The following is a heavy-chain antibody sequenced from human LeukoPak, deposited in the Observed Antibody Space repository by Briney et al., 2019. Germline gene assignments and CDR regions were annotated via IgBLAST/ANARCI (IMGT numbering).Heavy chain of an antibody. D-gene: IGHD3-22*01. V-gene: IGHV4-59*12. Sequence: SETLSLTCTVSGGSISSYYWSWIRQAPGKGLEWIGYIYYSGSTNYNPSLKSRVTISVDTSKNQFSLKLSSVTAADTAVYYCARVVNRITMIVVVSSYYYMDVWGKGTTVTVSS. CDR3: ARVVNRITMIVVVSSYYYMDV. J-gene: IGHJ6*03. CDR2: IYYSGST. CDR1: GGSISSYY.